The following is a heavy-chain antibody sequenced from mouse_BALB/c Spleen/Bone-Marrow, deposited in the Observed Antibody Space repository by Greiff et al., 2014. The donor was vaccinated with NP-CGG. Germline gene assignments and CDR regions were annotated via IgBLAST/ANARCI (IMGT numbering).Heavy chain of an antibody. CDR3: AREGVYYGNPYWYFDV. Sequence: EVMLVESGGGLVQPGGSLRLSCATSGFTFTDYYMSWVRQPPGKALEWLGFIRNRANGYTTEYSASVKGRFTISRDNSQSILYLQMNTLGAEDSATYYCAREGVYYGNPYWYFDVWGAGTTVTVSS. CDR1: GFTFTDYY. D-gene: IGHD2-1*01. CDR2: IRNRANGYTT. V-gene: IGHV7-3*02. J-gene: IGHJ1*01.